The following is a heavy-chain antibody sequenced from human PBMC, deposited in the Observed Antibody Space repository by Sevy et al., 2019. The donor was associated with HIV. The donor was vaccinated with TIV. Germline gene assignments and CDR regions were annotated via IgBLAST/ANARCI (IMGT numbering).Heavy chain of an antibody. CDR1: GFTFNTHV. J-gene: IGHJ3*01. CDR2: ISGFGNT. V-gene: IGHV3-23*01. D-gene: IGHD3-22*01. Sequence: GGSLRLSCAASGFTFNTHVMNWVRQAPGKGLEWVSSISGFGNTNYADSVSGRFTISTDNAKNTLYLQMNSLRAEDTAVYYCAKVLNPALESMMEVTVRSLKGFDVWGQGTMVTVSS. CDR3: AKVLNPALESMMEVTVRSLKGFDV.